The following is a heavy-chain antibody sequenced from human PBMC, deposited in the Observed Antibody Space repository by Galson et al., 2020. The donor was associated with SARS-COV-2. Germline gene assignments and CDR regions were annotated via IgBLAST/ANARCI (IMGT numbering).Heavy chain of an antibody. J-gene: IGHJ4*02. Sequence: GGSLRLSCAASGFTFSSYWMHWVRQGPGKGLVWVSHVDNDGSDTTYADSVKGRFTISRDNSKNTLYLQMNSLGADDTGVYYCARSVYPYYFDQWGQGTLVTVSS. CDR2: VDNDGSDT. D-gene: IGHD2-2*01. CDR1: GFTFSSYW. V-gene: IGHV3-74*01. CDR3: ARSVYPYYFDQ.